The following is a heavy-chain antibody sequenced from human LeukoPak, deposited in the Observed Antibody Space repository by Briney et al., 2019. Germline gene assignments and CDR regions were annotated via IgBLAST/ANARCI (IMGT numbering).Heavy chain of an antibody. Sequence: ASVKVSCKASGYTFTSYGISWVRQAPGQGLEWMGGIIPIFGTANYAQKFQGRVTITADKSTSTAYMELSSLRSEDTAVYYCARAIRVATIYNWFDPWGQGTLVTVSS. J-gene: IGHJ5*02. CDR1: GYTFTSYG. CDR3: ARAIRVATIYNWFDP. D-gene: IGHD5-12*01. CDR2: IIPIFGTA. V-gene: IGHV1-69*06.